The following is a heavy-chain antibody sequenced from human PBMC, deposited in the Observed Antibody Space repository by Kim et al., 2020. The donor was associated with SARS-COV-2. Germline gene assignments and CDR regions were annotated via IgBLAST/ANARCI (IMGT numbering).Heavy chain of an antibody. Sequence: GGSLRLSCAASGFTFSSYGMHWVRQAPGKGLEWVAVIWYDGSNKYYADSVKGRFTISRDNSKNTLYLQMNSLRAEDTAVYYCARSLVPPYYYYGMDVWGQGTTVTVSS. CDR2: IWYDGSNK. CDR3: ARSLVPPYYYYGMDV. CDR1: GFTFSSYG. D-gene: IGHD6-13*01. J-gene: IGHJ6*02. V-gene: IGHV3-33*01.